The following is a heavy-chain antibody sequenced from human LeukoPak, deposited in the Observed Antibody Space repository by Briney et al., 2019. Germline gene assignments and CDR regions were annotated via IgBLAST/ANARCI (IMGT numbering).Heavy chain of an antibody. J-gene: IGHJ4*02. D-gene: IGHD3-10*01. V-gene: IGHV4-34*01. CDR2: INRSGST. CDR3: ARDNYYGSGSYVDY. Sequence: SETLSLTCAVYGGSFSGYYWSWIRQPPGKGLEWIGEINRSGSTNYNPSLKSRVTISVDTSKNQFSLKLSSVTAADTAVYYCARDNYYGSGSYVDYWGQGTLVTVSS. CDR1: GGSFSGYY.